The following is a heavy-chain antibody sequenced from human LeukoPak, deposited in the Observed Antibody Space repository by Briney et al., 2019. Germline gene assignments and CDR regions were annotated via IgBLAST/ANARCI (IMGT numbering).Heavy chain of an antibody. V-gene: IGHV4-59*01. J-gene: IGHJ6*01. CDR2: IYYSENT. D-gene: IGHD2-15*01. CDR3: ARGYCSGGTCSENHYHYFGMDV. CDR1: GGSISTYY. Sequence: SETLSLTCTVSGGSISTYYWSWIRQPPGKGLEWIGYIYYSENTNYNPSRKSRVTISVDTSKNQFSLKLSSVTAADTAVYYCARGYCSGGTCSENHYHYFGMDVWGQGTTVTVSS.